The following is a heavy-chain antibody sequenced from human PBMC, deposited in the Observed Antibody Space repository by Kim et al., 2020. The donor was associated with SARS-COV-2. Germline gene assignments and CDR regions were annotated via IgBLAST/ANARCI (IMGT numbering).Heavy chain of an antibody. CDR3: ARPSSSSSWLPDAFDI. CDR2: IYPGDSDT. Sequence: GESLKISCKGSGYSFTSYWIGWVRQMPGKGLEWMGIIYPGDSDTRYSPSFQGRVTIPADKSISNSYLQWSSRKAPDTAMYYRARPSSSSSWLPDAFDIWGQGTMVTVSS. V-gene: IGHV5-51*01. J-gene: IGHJ3*02. D-gene: IGHD6-13*01. CDR1: GYSFTSYW.